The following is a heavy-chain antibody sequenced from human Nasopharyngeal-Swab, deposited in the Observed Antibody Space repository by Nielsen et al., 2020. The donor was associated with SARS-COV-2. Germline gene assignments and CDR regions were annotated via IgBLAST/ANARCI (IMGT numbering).Heavy chain of an antibody. CDR2: MNPNSGNT. V-gene: IGHV1-8*01. Sequence: ASVKVSCKASGYTFTSYDINWVRQATGQGLEWMGWMNPNSGNTGYAQRFQGRVTMTRNTSISTAYMKLSSLRPEDTAVYYCARGVRARVIVVVISVYYYYMDVWGKGTTVTVSS. CDR1: GYTFTSYD. J-gene: IGHJ6*03. D-gene: IGHD3-22*01. CDR3: ARGVRARVIVVVISVYYYYMDV.